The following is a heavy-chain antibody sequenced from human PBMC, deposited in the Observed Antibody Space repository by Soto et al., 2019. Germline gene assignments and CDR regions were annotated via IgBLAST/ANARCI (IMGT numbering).Heavy chain of an antibody. V-gene: IGHV3-30-3*01. Sequence: GGPLRLSCAASGFTFSSYAMHWVRQAPGKGLEWVAVISYDGSNKYYADSVKGRFTISRDNSKNTLYLQMNSLRAEDTAVYYCARDRFLEWLLSPHYYYGMDVWGQGTTVTVSS. CDR1: GFTFSSYA. J-gene: IGHJ6*02. CDR3: ARDRFLEWLLSPHYYYGMDV. D-gene: IGHD3-3*01. CDR2: ISYDGSNK.